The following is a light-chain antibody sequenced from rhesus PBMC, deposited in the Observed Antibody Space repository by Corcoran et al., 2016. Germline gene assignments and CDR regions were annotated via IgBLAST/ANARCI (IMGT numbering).Light chain of an antibody. Sequence: DIQMTQSPSSLSASVGDTVTITCRASQSFSSSLAWYQQKPGKAPKSLIYGASSLQSGVPSRFSGRKAGTDVTLTISNLQPEDIASYYWQQYYSYPFTFGPGTKLDIK. V-gene: IGKV1-46*01. J-gene: IGKJ3*01. CDR3: QQYYSYPFT. CDR2: GAS. CDR1: QSFSSS.